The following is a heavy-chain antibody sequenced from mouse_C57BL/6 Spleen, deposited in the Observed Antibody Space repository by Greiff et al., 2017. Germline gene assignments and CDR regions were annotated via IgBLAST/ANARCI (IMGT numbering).Heavy chain of an antibody. CDR3: AREGYYTPYARDY. V-gene: IGHV1-53*01. CDR2: INPSNGGT. D-gene: IGHD2-12*01. CDR1: GYTFTSYW. Sequence: QVQLQQPGTELVKPGASVKLSCKASGYTFTSYWMHWVKQRPGQGLEWIGNINPSNGGTNYNEKFKSKATLTVDKSSSTAYMQLSSLRSEDSAVYYCAREGYYTPYARDYWGQGTSVTVSS. J-gene: IGHJ4*01.